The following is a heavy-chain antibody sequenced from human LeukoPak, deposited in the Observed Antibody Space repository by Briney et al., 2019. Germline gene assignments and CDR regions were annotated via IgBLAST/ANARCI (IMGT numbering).Heavy chain of an antibody. CDR2: IYTSGST. CDR3: AREYGDQGTRNFDY. Sequence: SETLSLTCTVSGGSISSYYWSWIRQPAGKGLKWIGRIYTSGSTNYSPSLKSRVTMSVDTSKNQFSLKLISVTAADTAVYYCAREYGDQGTRNFDYWGQGSLVTVSS. CDR1: GGSISSYY. J-gene: IGHJ4*02. D-gene: IGHD4-17*01. V-gene: IGHV4-4*07.